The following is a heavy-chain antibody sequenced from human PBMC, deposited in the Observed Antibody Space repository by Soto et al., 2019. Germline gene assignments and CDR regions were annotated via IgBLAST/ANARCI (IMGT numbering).Heavy chain of an antibody. Sequence: SETLSLTCTVSGGSISSGDYYWSWIRQPPEKGLEWIGYIYYSGSTYYNPSLKSRVTISVDTSKNQFSLKLSSVTAADTAVYYCARALYVLLWFGELFLPSAWFDPWGQGTLVTVSS. CDR1: GGSISSGDYY. CDR3: ARALYVLLWFGELFLPSAWFDP. J-gene: IGHJ5*02. CDR2: IYYSGST. V-gene: IGHV4-30-4*01. D-gene: IGHD3-10*01.